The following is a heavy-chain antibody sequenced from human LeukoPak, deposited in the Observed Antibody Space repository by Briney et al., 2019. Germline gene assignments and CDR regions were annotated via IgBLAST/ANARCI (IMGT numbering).Heavy chain of an antibody. CDR2: ISANTGNT. V-gene: IGHV1-18*01. J-gene: IGHJ6*02. D-gene: IGHD5-12*01. CDR1: GYTFTNYG. Sequence: ASVKASCKTSGYTFTNYGITWVRRAPGQGPEWMGWISANTGNTKYVQKFQGRVSMTTDTSTSTAFMELRSLTSDDTAVYYCARASSGYDYRYYYGMDVWGQGTTVTVSS. CDR3: ARASSGYDYRYYYGMDV.